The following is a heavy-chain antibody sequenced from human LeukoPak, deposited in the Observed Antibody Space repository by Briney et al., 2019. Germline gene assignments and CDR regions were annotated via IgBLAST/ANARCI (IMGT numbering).Heavy chain of an antibody. CDR2: IYAGDSEI. CDR1: GYTFNAYW. Sequence: AASLKISCKGSGYTFNAYWIGWGRQMPGKGLEWMGVIYAGDSEIRYSPSFQGQVTISVDKSISTAYLQWSSLKASDTAMYYCARHSRGSNDYWGQGTLVTVSS. V-gene: IGHV5-51*01. CDR3: ARHSRGSNDY. D-gene: IGHD5-12*01. J-gene: IGHJ4*02.